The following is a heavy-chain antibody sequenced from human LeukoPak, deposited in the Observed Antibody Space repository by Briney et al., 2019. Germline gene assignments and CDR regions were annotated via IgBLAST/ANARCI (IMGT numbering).Heavy chain of an antibody. V-gene: IGHV1-8*01. CDR2: MNPNSGNT. J-gene: IGHJ4*02. D-gene: IGHD5-12*01. CDR1: GYTFTSYD. CDR3: VRGGGGDMNGYDPFDY. Sequence: GASVKVSCKASGYTFTSYDINWVRQATGQGLEWMGWMNPNSGNTGYAQKFQGRVTMTRNTSISTAYMELSSLRSEDTAVYYWVRGGGGDMNGYDPFDYWGQGTLVTLSS.